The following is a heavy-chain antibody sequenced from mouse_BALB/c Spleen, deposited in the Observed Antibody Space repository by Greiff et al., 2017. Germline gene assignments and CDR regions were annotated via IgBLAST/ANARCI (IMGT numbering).Heavy chain of an antibody. J-gene: IGHJ2*01. CDR1: GFTFSSFG. CDR2: ISSGSSTI. Sequence: VQLKESGGGLVQPGGSRKLSCAASGFTFSSFGMHWVRQAPEKGLEWVAYISSGSSTIYYADTVKGRFTISRDNPKNTLFLQMTSLRSEDTAMYYCARSSYDYGYYFDYWGQGTTLTVSS. CDR3: ARSSYDYGYYFDY. D-gene: IGHD2-4*01. V-gene: IGHV5-17*02.